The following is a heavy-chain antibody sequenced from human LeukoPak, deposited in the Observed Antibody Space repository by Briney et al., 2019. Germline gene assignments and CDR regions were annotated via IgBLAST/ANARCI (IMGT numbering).Heavy chain of an antibody. CDR3: ARKIRGYSNDY. J-gene: IGHJ4*02. D-gene: IGHD5-18*01. V-gene: IGHV4-34*01. CDR2: INHSGST. CDR1: GGSFSGYY. Sequence: SETLSLTCAVYGGSFSGYYWSWIRQPPGMGLEWIGEINHSGSTNYNPSLKSRVTISVDTSKNQFSLKLSSVTAADTAVYYCARKIRGYSNDYWGQGTLVTVSS.